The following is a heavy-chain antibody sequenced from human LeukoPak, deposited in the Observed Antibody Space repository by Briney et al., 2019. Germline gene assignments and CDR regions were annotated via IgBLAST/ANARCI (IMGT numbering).Heavy chain of an antibody. Sequence: PSETLSLTCTVSGGSISSYYWSWIRQPPGKGLEWIGSIYYSGSTYYNPSLKSRVTISVDTSKNQFSLKLSSVTAADTAVYYCASSTIVGATYYYYYYMDVWGKGTTVTISS. J-gene: IGHJ6*03. V-gene: IGHV4-59*12. D-gene: IGHD1-26*01. CDR1: GGSISSYY. CDR2: IYYSGST. CDR3: ASSTIVGATYYYYYYMDV.